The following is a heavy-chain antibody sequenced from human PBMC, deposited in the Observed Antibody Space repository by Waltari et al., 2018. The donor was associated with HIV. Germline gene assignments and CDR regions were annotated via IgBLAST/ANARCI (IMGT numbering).Heavy chain of an antibody. CDR1: GDSIDDYY. Sequence: QWQLQESGPGLVKPSETLSLTCSVSGDSIDDYYCSWILTPPGKALQWIGYIFYRGSANYNPSLKSRVTISIATSKNLFSLRLSSVTAADTAVYYCARQRYYDGGGSSPHYWYFDLWGCGTLVTVSS. J-gene: IGHJ2*01. CDR2: IFYRGSA. V-gene: IGHV4-59*08. CDR3: ARQRYYDGGGSSPHYWYFDL. D-gene: IGHD3-22*01.